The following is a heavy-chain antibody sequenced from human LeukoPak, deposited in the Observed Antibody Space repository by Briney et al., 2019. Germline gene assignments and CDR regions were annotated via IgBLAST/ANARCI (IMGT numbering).Heavy chain of an antibody. V-gene: IGHV3-23*01. CDR3: ARGQWLSNDAFDI. CDR2: ISGSGGST. CDR1: GFTFSSYA. D-gene: IGHD6-19*01. J-gene: IGHJ3*02. Sequence: GGSLRLSCAASGFTFSSYAMSWVRQAPGKGLEWVSAISGSGGSTYYADSVKGRFTISRDNSKNTLYLQMNSLRAEDTAVYYCARGQWLSNDAFDIWGQGTMVTVSS.